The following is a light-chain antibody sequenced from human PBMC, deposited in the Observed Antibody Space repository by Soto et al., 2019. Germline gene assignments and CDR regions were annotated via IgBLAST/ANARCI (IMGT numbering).Light chain of an antibody. Sequence: QSALTQPASVSGSPGQSITISCTGTSSDVGGYNYVSWYQQHPGKAPKLMVYEVSHRPSGVSSRFSGSKSGNTASLTISGLQAEDEADYYCGSYTSSSTPYVFGTGTKLTVL. J-gene: IGLJ1*01. CDR3: GSYTSSSTPYV. CDR2: EVS. CDR1: SSDVGGYNY. V-gene: IGLV2-14*01.